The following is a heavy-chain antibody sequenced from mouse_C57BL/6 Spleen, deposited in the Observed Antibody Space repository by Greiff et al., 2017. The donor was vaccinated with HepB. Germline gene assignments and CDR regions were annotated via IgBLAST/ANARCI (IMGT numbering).Heavy chain of an antibody. CDR3: ARQARYGSSRGAMDY. D-gene: IGHD1-1*01. V-gene: IGHV5-6*02. J-gene: IGHJ4*01. CDR1: GFTFSSYG. CDR2: ISSGGSYT. Sequence: EVKLVESGGDLVKPGGSLKLSCAASGFTFSSYGMSWVRQTPDKRLEWVATISSGGSYTYYPDSVKGRFTISRDNAKNTLYLQMSSLKSEDTAMYYCARQARYGSSRGAMDYWGQGTSVTVSS.